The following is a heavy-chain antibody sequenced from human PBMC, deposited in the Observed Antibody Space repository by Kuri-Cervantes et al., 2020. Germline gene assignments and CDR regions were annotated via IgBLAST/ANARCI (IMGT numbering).Heavy chain of an antibody. D-gene: IGHD3-10*01. V-gene: IGHV5-51*01. CDR1: GYSFTSYW. CDR3: ARHGGGALNVGWFDP. Sequence: GESLKIFCKGSGYSFTSYWIGWVRQMPGKGLELMGIIYPGDPDTRYSPSFQGQVTISADKSISTAYLQWNSLRASDTAMYYCARHGGGALNVGWFDPWGQGTLVTVSS. J-gene: IGHJ5*02. CDR2: IYPGDPDT.